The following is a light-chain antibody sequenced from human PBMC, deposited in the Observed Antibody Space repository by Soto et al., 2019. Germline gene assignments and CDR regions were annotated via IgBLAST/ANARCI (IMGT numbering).Light chain of an antibody. Sequence: QSVLTQPASVSGSPGQSITISCTGTSSDVGGYKYVSWYQQHPGKAPKLMIYEVTNRPSGVSNRFSGSKSGNTASLTVSGLQADDEADYYCTSYAGGNILVFGGGTKLTVL. V-gene: IGLV2-14*01. CDR1: SSDVGGYKY. CDR2: EVT. J-gene: IGLJ2*01. CDR3: TSYAGGNILV.